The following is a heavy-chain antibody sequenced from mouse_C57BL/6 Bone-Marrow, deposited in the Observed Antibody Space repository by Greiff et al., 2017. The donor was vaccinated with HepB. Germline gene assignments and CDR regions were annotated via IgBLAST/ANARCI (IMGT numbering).Heavy chain of an antibody. CDR2: IDPSDSYT. J-gene: IGHJ3*01. CDR1: GYTFTSYW. CDR3: ARTYDGAWFAY. D-gene: IGHD2-12*01. Sequence: QVQLQQPGAELVKPGASVKLSCKASGYTFTSYWMQWVKQRPGQGLEWIGEIDPSDSYTNYNQKFKGKATLTVDTSSSTASMQLSSLTSEDSAVYYCARTYDGAWFAYWGQGTLVTVSA. V-gene: IGHV1-50*01.